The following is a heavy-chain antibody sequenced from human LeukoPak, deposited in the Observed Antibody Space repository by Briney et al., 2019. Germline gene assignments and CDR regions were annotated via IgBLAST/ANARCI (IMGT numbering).Heavy chain of an antibody. CDR1: GVTCSSYI. V-gene: IGHV3-21*01. CDR2: ISSSSNYI. CDR3: ARGLDY. Sequence: GGSLRLSCGASGVTCSSYIMNCGRQALGEGLEGGSSISSSSNYIYYADSVKGRFTISRDIAKNSLYLKTNSPRAEDTAVYYGARGLDYWGQGPLVTVSS. J-gene: IGHJ4*02.